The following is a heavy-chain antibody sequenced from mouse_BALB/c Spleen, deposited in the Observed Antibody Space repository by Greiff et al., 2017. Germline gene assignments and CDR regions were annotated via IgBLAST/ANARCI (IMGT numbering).Heavy chain of an antibody. J-gene: IGHJ4*01. CDR3: ARDGNYRDYAMDY. Sequence: VQLQQPGAELVKPGASVKLSCKASGYTFTSYWMHWVKQRPGQGLEWIGEINPSNGRTNYNEKFKSKATLTVDKSSSTAYMQLSSLTSEDSAVYDCARDGNYRDYAMDYWGQGTSVTVSS. D-gene: IGHD2-1*01. V-gene: IGHV1S81*02. CDR1: GYTFTSYW. CDR2: INPSNGRT.